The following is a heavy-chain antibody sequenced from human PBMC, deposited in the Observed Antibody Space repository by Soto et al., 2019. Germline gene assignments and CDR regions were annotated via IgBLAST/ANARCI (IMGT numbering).Heavy chain of an antibody. D-gene: IGHD5-18*01. CDR2: IDPSDSQT. J-gene: IGHJ4*02. Sequence: GESLKISCKGSGYSFAGYWITWVRQKPGKGLEWMGRIDPSDSQTYYSPSFRGHVTISVTKSITTVFLQWSSLRASDTAMYYCARQIYESDTGPNLHYYFDSIGQRTPVAVSS. CDR3: ARQIYESDTGPNLHYYFDS. V-gene: IGHV5-10-1*01. CDR1: GYSFAGYW.